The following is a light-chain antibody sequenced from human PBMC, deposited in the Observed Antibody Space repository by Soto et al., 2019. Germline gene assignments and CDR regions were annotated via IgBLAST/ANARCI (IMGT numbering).Light chain of an antibody. Sequence: EIVITQSPATLSVSLRQRATLSCSASQSVSSSYLAWYQQKPGQAPRLLIYGASSRATGIPDRFSGSGSGTDFTLTISRLEPEDFAVYYCQQYGSSPTFGQGTKVDNK. V-gene: IGKV3-20*01. CDR2: GAS. CDR1: QSVSSSY. J-gene: IGKJ1*01. CDR3: QQYGSSPT.